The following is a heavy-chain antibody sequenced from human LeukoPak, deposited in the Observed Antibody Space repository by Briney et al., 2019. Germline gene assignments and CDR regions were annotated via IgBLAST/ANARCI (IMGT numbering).Heavy chain of an antibody. CDR2: INQDGSEK. D-gene: IGHD2-15*01. V-gene: IGHV3-7*05. J-gene: IGHJ3*02. CDR1: GFTFSNYW. Sequence: GGSLRLSCAASGFTFSNYWMSWVRQAPGKGLEWVAHINQDGSEKYYVDSVKGRFTISRDNAKNSLYLQMKSLGGEGTGVYYCAGDGGGDIVVAFAFDIWGQGTMVTVSS. CDR3: AGDGGGDIVVAFAFDI.